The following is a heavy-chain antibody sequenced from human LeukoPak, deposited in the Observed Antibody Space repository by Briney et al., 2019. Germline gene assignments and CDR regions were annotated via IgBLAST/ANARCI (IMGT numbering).Heavy chain of an antibody. D-gene: IGHD3-3*01. Sequence: SETLSLTCTVSGGSISSYYWSWIRLPPGKGLEWIGYIYYSGSTNYNPSLKSRVTISVDTSKNQFSLKLSSVTAADTAVYYCARDPGYDFWSGRRGNWFDPWGQGTLVTVSS. CDR1: GGSISSYY. CDR2: IYYSGST. CDR3: ARDPGYDFWSGRRGNWFDP. V-gene: IGHV4-59*01. J-gene: IGHJ5*02.